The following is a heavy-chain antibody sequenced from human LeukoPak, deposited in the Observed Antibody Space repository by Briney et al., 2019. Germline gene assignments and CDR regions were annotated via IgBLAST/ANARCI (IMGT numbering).Heavy chain of an antibody. V-gene: IGHV3-21*01. CDR2: ISSSSSSYI. J-gene: IGHJ4*02. D-gene: IGHD6-25*01. Sequence: GGSLRLSCAASGFTFSSYSMNWVRQAPGKGLEWVSSISSSSSSYIYYADSVKGRFTISRDNAKNSLYLQMNSLRAEDTAVYYCARGRLRGNFDYWGQGTLVTVSS. CDR1: GFTFSSYS. CDR3: ARGRLRGNFDY.